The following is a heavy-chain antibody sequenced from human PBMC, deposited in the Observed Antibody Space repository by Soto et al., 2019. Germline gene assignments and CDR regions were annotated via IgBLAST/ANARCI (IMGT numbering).Heavy chain of an antibody. V-gene: IGHV3-11*01. CDR1: GFTFSDYY. CDR2: ISSSGSTI. D-gene: IGHD3-9*01. J-gene: IGHJ4*02. CDR3: ASELRYFDWPLPSSDY. Sequence: PGGSLRLSCAASGFTFSDYYMSWIRQAPGKGLEWVSYISSSGSTIYYADSVKGRFTISRDNAKNSLYLQMNSLRAEDTAVYYCASELRYFDWPLPSSDYWGQGTLVTVSS.